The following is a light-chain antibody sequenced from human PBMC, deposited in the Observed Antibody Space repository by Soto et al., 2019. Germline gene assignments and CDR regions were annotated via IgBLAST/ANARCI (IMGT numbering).Light chain of an antibody. J-gene: IGKJ5*01. V-gene: IGKV3-15*01. CDR3: QQYNNWPPIT. CDR1: QSVSGN. Sequence: EIVMTQSPATLSVSPGERATLSCRASQSVSGNLIWYQQKPGQAPRLLIYGAPTRATGIPARFSASGSGTEFTLTNSSLQSEDFAVYFFQQYNNWPPITFGPGTRLDIK. CDR2: GAP.